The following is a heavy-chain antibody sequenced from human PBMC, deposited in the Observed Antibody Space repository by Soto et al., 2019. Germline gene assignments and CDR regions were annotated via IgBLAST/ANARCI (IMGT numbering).Heavy chain of an antibody. J-gene: IGHJ6*03. Sequence: SETPSLTCTVSGGSISSYYWSWIRQPPGKGLEWIGYIYYSGSTNYNPSLKSRVTISVDTSKNQFSLKLSSVTAADTAVYYCARLDILTGYYYYMDVWGKGTTVTVSS. D-gene: IGHD3-9*01. V-gene: IGHV4-59*01. CDR1: GGSISSYY. CDR3: ARLDILTGYYYYMDV. CDR2: IYYSGST.